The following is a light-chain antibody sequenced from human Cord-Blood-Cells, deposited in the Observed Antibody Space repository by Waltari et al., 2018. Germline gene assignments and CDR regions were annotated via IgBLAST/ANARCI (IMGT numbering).Light chain of an antibody. CDR2: KDS. CDR3: YSAADNNWV. J-gene: IGLJ3*02. V-gene: IGLV3-27*01. Sequence: SYELPQPSSVSVSPGQTARITCSGDVLAKKYDRWFQQKPGQAPVLVIYKDSERPSGIPERFSGSSSGTTVTLTISGAQVEDEADYYCYSAADNNWVFGGGTKLTVL. CDR1: VLAKKY.